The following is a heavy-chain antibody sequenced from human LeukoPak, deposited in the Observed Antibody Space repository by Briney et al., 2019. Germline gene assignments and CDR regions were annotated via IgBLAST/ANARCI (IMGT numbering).Heavy chain of an antibody. V-gene: IGHV3-48*03. CDR1: GFTFSSYE. Sequence: GGSLRLSCAASGFTFSSYEMNWVRQAPGKGLEWVSYISSSGSTIYYADSVKGRFTISRDNAKNSLYLQMNSLRAEDTAVYYCARVGKVGATEIDYWGQGTLVTVSS. J-gene: IGHJ4*02. CDR2: ISSSGSTI. D-gene: IGHD1-26*01. CDR3: ARVGKVGATEIDY.